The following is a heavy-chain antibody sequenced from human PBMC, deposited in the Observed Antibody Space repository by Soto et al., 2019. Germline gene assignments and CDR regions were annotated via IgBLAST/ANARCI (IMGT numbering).Heavy chain of an antibody. Sequence: GGSLRLSCAASGFTFSSYEMDWVRQAPGKGLEWVSYISSSGSTIYYADSVKGRFTISRDNAKNSLYLQMNSLRAEDTAVYYCARVPTPYSGSYWDWFDPWGQGTLVTVSS. J-gene: IGHJ5*02. CDR1: GFTFSSYE. D-gene: IGHD1-26*01. V-gene: IGHV3-48*03. CDR3: ARVPTPYSGSYWDWFDP. CDR2: ISSSGSTI.